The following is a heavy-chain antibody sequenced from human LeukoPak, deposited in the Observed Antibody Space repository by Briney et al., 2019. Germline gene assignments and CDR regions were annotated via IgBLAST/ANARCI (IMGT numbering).Heavy chain of an antibody. V-gene: IGHV3-33*08. CDR2: IWYDGSNK. J-gene: IGHJ3*02. D-gene: IGHD1-26*01. CDR1: GFTFSSYG. CDR3: ARSIVGTTSAFDI. Sequence: PGGSLRLSCAASGFTFSSYGMHWVRQAPGKGLEWVAVIWYDGSNKYYADSVKGRFTISRDNSKNTLYLQMNSLRAEDTAVYYCARSIVGTTSAFDIWGQGTMVTVSS.